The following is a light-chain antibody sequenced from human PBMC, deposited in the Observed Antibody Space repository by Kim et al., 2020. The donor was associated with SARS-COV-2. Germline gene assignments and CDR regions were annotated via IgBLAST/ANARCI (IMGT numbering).Light chain of an antibody. Sequence: DIVMTQSPFSLSVTPGETVSISCRSSQSLLHSTGQNYVDWYLQKPGQSPHLLIYLASNRASGVPDRCSGGGSGTDFTLKISGVEAEDVGIYYCMQGLERPISFGGGTKVDIK. CDR3: MQGLERPIS. CDR2: LAS. J-gene: IGKJ4*01. V-gene: IGKV2-28*01. CDR1: QSLLHSTGQNY.